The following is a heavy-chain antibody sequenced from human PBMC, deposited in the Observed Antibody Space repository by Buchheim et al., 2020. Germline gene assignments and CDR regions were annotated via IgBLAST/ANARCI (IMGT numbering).Heavy chain of an antibody. CDR2: ISGSSSPI. Sequence: EVHLVESGGGLVQPGGSLRLSCEASGFTFRSYSINWVRQAPGKGLEWVSYISGSSSPIYYADSVKGRFTIFRDNAKNSLFLQMNSLRDEDTAVYYCARDSSSSSDFDYWGQGTL. CDR3: ARDSSSSSDFDY. D-gene: IGHD6-6*01. CDR1: GFTFRSYS. V-gene: IGHV3-48*02. J-gene: IGHJ4*02.